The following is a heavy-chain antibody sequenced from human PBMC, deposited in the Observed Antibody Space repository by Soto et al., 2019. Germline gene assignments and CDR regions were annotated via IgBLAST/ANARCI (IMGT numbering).Heavy chain of an antibody. V-gene: IGHV4-31*03. CDR2: IYYSGST. D-gene: IGHD3-3*01. J-gene: IGHJ5*02. CDR1: GGSISSGDYY. CDR3: ARWWSGSRQGFDP. Sequence: QVQLQESGPGLVKPSQTLSLTCTVSGGSISSGDYYWSWIRQHPGKGLEWMGYIYYSGSTYYNPSLKSRVTIAVDTSKNQVSLKLNSVTAADTAVYYCARWWSGSRQGFDPWGQGTLVTVSS.